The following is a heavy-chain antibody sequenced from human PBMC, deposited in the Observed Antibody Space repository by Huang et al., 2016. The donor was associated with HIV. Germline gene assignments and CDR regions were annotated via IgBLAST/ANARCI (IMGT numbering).Heavy chain of an antibody. D-gene: IGHD2-15*01. J-gene: IGHJ4*02. CDR1: GFSLNTSGVG. V-gene: IGHV2-5*02. CDR2: IYWDDDK. Sequence: QITLKESGPTLVKPTQTLTLACTFSGFSLNTSGVGVAWIRQPPGKALEWLELIYWDDDKRYRPSQKSRLSISKDPSNNQVVLTMTNMDPVDTASYFCAHIGDIFAAYSPEYFDYWGQGALVTVSS. CDR3: AHIGDIFAAYSPEYFDY.